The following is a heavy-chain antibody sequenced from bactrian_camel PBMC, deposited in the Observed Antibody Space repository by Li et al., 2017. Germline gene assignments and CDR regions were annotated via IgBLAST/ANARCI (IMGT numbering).Heavy chain of an antibody. V-gene: IGHV3S44*01. D-gene: IGHD2*01. CDR2: SIDSDGST. CDR1: GFTFDTYA. J-gene: IGHJ4*01. Sequence: VQLVESGGRLVQPGGSLRLSCVASGFTFDTYAMSWVRQAPGKEREGVASIDSDGSTSYADSVKGRSTISRDNATNTVYLQMNSLKPEDTAVYYCVSLVGRPLVHQGTQVTVS.